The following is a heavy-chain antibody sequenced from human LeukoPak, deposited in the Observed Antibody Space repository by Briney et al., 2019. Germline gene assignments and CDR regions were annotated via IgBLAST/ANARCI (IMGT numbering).Heavy chain of an antibody. CDR2: IKPDGSQK. Sequence: GGSVRLSCAASGFTFSSYWMSWLRQAPGEGLEWVAHIKPDGSQKYYVDSVKGRFTISRDNAKNTRDLQMNNLRAEDTVVYHCVTWYSITNDWGQGALVTVSP. D-gene: IGHD1-26*01. J-gene: IGHJ4*02. V-gene: IGHV3-7*01. CDR1: GFTFSSYW. CDR3: VTWYSITND.